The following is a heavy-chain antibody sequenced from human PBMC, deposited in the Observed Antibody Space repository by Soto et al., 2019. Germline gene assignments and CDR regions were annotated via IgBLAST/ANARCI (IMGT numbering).Heavy chain of an antibody. D-gene: IGHD1-1*01. V-gene: IGHV1-18*01. CDR1: GYTFTSYG. Sequence: QVQLVQSGAEVKKPGASVKVSCKASGYTFTSYGISWVRQAPGQGLEWMGWISAYNGNTNYAQKLQGRVTMTTDTSTSTAYMELRSLRSDDTAVYYCARAGGGSGTTFYRLDYYYGMDVWGQGTTVTVSS. CDR3: ARAGGGSGTTFYRLDYYYGMDV. J-gene: IGHJ6*02. CDR2: ISAYNGNT.